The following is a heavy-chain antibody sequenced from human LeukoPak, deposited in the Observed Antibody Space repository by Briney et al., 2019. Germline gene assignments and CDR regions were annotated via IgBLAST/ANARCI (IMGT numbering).Heavy chain of an antibody. CDR1: GDSVSSNSAA. CDR3: ARDLSGSYWGGYYYYMDV. Sequence: SQTLSLTCAISGDSVSSNSAAWNWIRQSPSRGLEWLGRTYYRSKWYNDYAVSVKSRITINPDTSKNQFSLQLNSVTPEDTAVYYRARDLSGSYWGGYYYYMDVWGKGTTVTVSS. V-gene: IGHV6-1*01. J-gene: IGHJ6*03. CDR2: TYYRSKWYN. D-gene: IGHD1-26*01.